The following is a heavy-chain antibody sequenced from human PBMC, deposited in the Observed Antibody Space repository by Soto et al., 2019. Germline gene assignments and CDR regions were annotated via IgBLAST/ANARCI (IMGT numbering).Heavy chain of an antibody. V-gene: IGHV1-46*03. CDR1: GYTFTSYY. J-gene: IGHJ6*03. CDR2: INPSGGST. Sequence: QVQLVQSGAEVKKPGASVKVSCKASGYTFTSYYMHWVRQAPGQGLEWMGIINPSGGSTSYAQKFQGRVTMTRAKSTSTDYMELSSLRSEDTAVYYCGRGGLARGLRGVIDDYYDYYMDVWGKGTTVTVSS. D-gene: IGHD3-10*01. CDR3: GRGGLARGLRGVIDDYYDYYMDV.